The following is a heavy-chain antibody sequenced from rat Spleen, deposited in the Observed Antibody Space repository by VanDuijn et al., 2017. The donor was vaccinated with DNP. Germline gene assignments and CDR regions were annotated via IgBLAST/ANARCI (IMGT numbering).Heavy chain of an antibody. CDR2: INNAGSA. J-gene: IGHJ1*01. V-gene: IGHV3-3*01. D-gene: IGHD1-6*01. Sequence: EVQLQESGPGLVKPSQSLSLTCSVTGHSITSSYRWNWIRKFPGDKLEWLGYINNAGSANYNPSLKSRLSITRDTSKNQFFLQVNSVTTEDTATYYCARMFTTDYYWYFDFWGPGTMVTVSS. CDR1: GHSITSSYR. CDR3: ARMFTTDYYWYFDF.